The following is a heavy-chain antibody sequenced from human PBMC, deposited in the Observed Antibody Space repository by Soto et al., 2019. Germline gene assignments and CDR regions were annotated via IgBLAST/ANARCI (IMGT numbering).Heavy chain of an antibody. D-gene: IGHD3-10*01. Sequence: QVQLVQSGAEVKKPGASVKVSCKASGYTFTSYDINWVRQATGQGLEYMGWMNPNSGNTGYAQKFQGRVTMTRNTSISTAYMELRSLSADDTAVYNCARGRGRSGMDVWGQATTVIVSS. CDR2: MNPNSGNT. V-gene: IGHV1-8*01. CDR3: ARGRGRSGMDV. CDR1: GYTFTSYD. J-gene: IGHJ6*02.